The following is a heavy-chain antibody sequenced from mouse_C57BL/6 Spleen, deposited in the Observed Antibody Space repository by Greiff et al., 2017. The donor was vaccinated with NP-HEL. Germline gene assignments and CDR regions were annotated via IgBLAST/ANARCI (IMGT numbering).Heavy chain of an antibody. CDR1: GYAFSSSW. CDR3: AKVYGSESY. Sequence: QVQLQQSGPELVKPGASVKISCKASGYAFSSSWMNWVKQRPGKGPEWIGRIYPGDGDTNYNGKFKGKATLTADKSSSTAYMQLSSLTSEDSAVYFCAKVYGSESYWGQGTTLTVSS. D-gene: IGHD1-1*01. CDR2: IYPGDGDT. J-gene: IGHJ2*01. V-gene: IGHV1-82*01.